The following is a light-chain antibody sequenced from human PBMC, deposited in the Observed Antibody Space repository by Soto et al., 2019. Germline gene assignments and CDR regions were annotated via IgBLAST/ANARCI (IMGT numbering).Light chain of an antibody. CDR2: DAS. Sequence: EIVLTQSPATLSLSPGERATLSCRASQSVSSYLAWYQQKPGQAPRLLIYDASNRATGSPARFSGSGSGSDFTLTSSSLEPEDFAVYYCQHRSNWYTFGQGTKLEIK. J-gene: IGKJ2*01. CDR3: QHRSNWYT. V-gene: IGKV3-11*01. CDR1: QSVSSY.